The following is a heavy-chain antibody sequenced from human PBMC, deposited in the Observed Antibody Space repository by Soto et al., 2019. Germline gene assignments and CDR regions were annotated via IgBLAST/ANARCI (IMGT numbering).Heavy chain of an antibody. CDR2: ISAYNGNT. D-gene: IGHD6-6*01. CDR3: ARPRSHIAAPKTWEYYYGMDV. J-gene: IGHJ6*02. Sequence: ASVKVSCKASGYTFTSYGISWVREAPGQGLEWMGWISAYNGNTNYAQKLQGRVTMTTDTSTSTAYMELRSLRSDDTAVYYCARPRSHIAAPKTWEYYYGMDVWGQGTTVTVYS. CDR1: GYTFTSYG. V-gene: IGHV1-18*01.